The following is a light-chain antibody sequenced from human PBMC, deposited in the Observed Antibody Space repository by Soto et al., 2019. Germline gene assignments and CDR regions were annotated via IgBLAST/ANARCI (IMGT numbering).Light chain of an antibody. V-gene: IGLV2-14*01. CDR1: SSDVGGYDY. Sequence: QSVLTQPASVSGSPGQSITISCTGSSSDVGGYDYVSWYQQHPGKAPKLMIHDVSNRPSGVSNRFSGSKSGNTASLTISGLQAEDEADYYCSSYTSPSTLVVFGGGTKLTVL. CDR2: DVS. J-gene: IGLJ2*01. CDR3: SSYTSPSTLVV.